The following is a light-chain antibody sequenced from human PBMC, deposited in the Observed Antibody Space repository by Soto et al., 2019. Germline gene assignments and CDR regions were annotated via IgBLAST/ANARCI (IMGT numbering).Light chain of an antibody. CDR2: DAS. CDR1: QDISNH. J-gene: IGKJ1*01. Sequence: DIQMTQSPSSLSASAGDRVTITCQATQDISNHLKWYQQRPGKAPKLLIYDASNLETGVPSRFSGSGSGTDFTFAISSLQPADVATYYCQQDFNYPWTFGQGTKVDIK. V-gene: IGKV1-33*01. CDR3: QQDFNYPWT.